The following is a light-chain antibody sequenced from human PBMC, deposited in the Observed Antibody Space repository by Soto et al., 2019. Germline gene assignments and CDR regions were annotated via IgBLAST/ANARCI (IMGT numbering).Light chain of an antibody. Sequence: AIQLTQSPSCLSASVGDRVTITCRASQGISSALAWYQQKPGKAPKLVIYDASSLESGVPSRFSGSGSGTDFTLTISSLQPEDFATYYGQQFNSYPTFGQGTRLEIK. J-gene: IGKJ5*01. CDR1: QGISSA. CDR3: QQFNSYPT. V-gene: IGKV1-13*02. CDR2: DAS.